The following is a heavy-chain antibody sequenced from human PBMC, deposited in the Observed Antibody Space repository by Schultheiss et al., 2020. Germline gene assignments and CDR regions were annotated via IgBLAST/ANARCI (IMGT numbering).Heavy chain of an antibody. CDR3: ARAAGYRRKYYFDY. J-gene: IGHJ4*02. V-gene: IGHV4-39*01. CDR1: GGSISSSSYY. Sequence: SETLSLTCTVSGGSISSSSYYWGWIRQPPGKGLEWIGSIYYSGSTYYNPSLKSRVTISVDTSKNQFSLKQSSVTAADTAVYYCARAAGYRRKYYFDYWGQGTLVTVSS. CDR2: IYYSGST. D-gene: IGHD6-13*01.